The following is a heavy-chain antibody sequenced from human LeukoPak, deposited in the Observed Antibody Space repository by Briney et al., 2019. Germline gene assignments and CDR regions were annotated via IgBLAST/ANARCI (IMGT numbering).Heavy chain of an antibody. Sequence: SETLSLTCTVSGGSISSYYWSWIRQPAGKGLEWIGRIYTSGNSNYNPSLKSRVTMSVDTSKNQFSLKLSSVTAADTAVYYCARDQYYYDSSAYLFDYWGQGTLVTVSS. CDR1: GGSISSYY. J-gene: IGHJ4*02. V-gene: IGHV4-4*07. CDR3: ARDQYYYDSSAYLFDY. D-gene: IGHD3-22*01. CDR2: IYTSGNS.